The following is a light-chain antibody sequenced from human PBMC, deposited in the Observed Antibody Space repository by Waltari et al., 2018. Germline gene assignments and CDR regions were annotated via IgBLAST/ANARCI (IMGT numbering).Light chain of an antibody. CDR2: DVS. V-gene: IGLV2-11*02. CDR3: CSYAGSRDVV. CDR1: SSDVGGYNH. J-gene: IGLJ2*01. Sequence: QSALTQPRSVSGSPGQSVPLSCTGTSSDVGGYNHVSWYQQPPGKAPNIMIYDVSKRPSGVPDRFSGSKSGNTASLTISGLQAEDEADYYCCSYAGSRDVVFGGGTKLTVL.